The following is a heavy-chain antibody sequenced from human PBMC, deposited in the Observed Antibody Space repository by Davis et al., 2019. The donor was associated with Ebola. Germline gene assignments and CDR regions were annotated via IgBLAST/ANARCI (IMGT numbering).Heavy chain of an antibody. J-gene: IGHJ6*04. D-gene: IGHD3-10*01. V-gene: IGHV3-23*01. CDR1: GFTVRTYF. Sequence: GGSLRLSCAATGFTVRTYFMNWVRQAPGKGLEWVSVISSSGNTTYQADSVKGRFTISRDNSKNTLYLQMNSLRAEDTAVYYCARDDGYNSGTHYVHDLWGKGTTVTVSS. CDR3: ARDDGYNSGTHYVHDL. CDR2: ISSSGNTT.